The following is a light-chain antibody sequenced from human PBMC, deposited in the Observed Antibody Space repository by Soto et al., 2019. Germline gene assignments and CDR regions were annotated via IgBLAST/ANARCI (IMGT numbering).Light chain of an antibody. Sequence: EIVLTQSPGTLSLSPGERATLSCRASQSVSSSYLAWYQQKPGQAPRLLIYGASSRATGLPDRFSGSGSGTDFTLTISRREPEDFAVYYCQQYGSSPRTFGQGTKVEIK. CDR1: QSVSSSY. CDR2: GAS. V-gene: IGKV3-20*01. CDR3: QQYGSSPRT. J-gene: IGKJ1*01.